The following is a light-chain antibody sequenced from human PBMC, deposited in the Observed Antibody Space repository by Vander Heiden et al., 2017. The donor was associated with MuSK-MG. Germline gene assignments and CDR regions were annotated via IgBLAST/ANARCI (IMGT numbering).Light chain of an antibody. V-gene: IGKV1-5*03. CDR1: QSIGRW. CDR2: KTS. Sequence: DIQMTQSPSTLSAAVGDRVTITCRASQSIGRWLAWYQQKPGKAPNLLMYKTSMLERGVPSRFSGSGSGTEFTLTISRLQPDDFATYYCQQDNSFPNTFGQGTKMEIK. CDR3: QQDNSFPNT. J-gene: IGKJ2*01.